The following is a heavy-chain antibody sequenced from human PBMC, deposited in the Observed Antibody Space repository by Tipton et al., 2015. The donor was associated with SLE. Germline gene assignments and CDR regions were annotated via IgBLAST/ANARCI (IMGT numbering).Heavy chain of an antibody. Sequence: TLSLTCTVSIGPISSTNYYWGWIRQPPGKGLEWIGSIYYSGTTYYNPSLKSRVTISVDTSKNQFSLRLSSVTAADTAVYYCARYCGSATCLGFWFSWGQGTLVTVSS. D-gene: IGHD2-2*01. J-gene: IGHJ5*02. CDR2: IYYSGTT. V-gene: IGHV4-39*07. CDR1: IGPISSTNYY. CDR3: ARYCGSATCLGFWFS.